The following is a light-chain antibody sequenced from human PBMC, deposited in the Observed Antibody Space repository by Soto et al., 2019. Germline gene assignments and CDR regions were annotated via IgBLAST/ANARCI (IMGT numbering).Light chain of an antibody. CDR2: DVT. Sequence: QSVLTQPPSASGTPGQRVTISCSGTSSSIGNNRVNWYQQHPGKAPKLMIYDVTNRPSGVPDRFSGSKSGNTASLTVSGLQAEDEADYYCSSYAGSNTWVFGGGTKLTVL. CDR3: SSYAGSNTWV. V-gene: IGLV2-8*01. CDR1: SSSIGNNR. J-gene: IGLJ3*02.